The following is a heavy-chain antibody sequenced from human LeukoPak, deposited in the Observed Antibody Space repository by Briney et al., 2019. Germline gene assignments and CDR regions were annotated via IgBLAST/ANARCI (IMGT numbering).Heavy chain of an antibody. Sequence: GGSLRLSCAASGFTFSSSWMHWVRQAPGKGLVWVSRITRDGSSTTYADSVKGRLTTSRDNAKNTLYLQMDSLRDDDTAVYYCARDPGYESWSPFWGGMDVWGNGTTVIVSS. CDR2: ITRDGSST. J-gene: IGHJ6*04. CDR1: GFTFSSSW. V-gene: IGHV3-74*01. D-gene: IGHD3-16*01. CDR3: ARDPGYESWSPFWGGMDV.